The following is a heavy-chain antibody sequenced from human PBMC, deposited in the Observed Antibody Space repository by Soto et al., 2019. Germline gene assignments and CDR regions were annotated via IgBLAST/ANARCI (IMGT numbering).Heavy chain of an antibody. CDR3: ARGPVRGVIITPGDY. Sequence: QVQLVQSGAEVKKPGSSVKVSCKASGGTFSSYAISWVRQAPGQGLEWMGGIIPIFGTANYAQKFQGRVTLXXDXSXXTAYMELSSLRSEDTAVYYCARGPVRGVIITPGDYWGQGTLVTVSS. CDR1: GGTFSSYA. D-gene: IGHD3-10*01. V-gene: IGHV1-69*12. J-gene: IGHJ4*02. CDR2: IIPIFGTA.